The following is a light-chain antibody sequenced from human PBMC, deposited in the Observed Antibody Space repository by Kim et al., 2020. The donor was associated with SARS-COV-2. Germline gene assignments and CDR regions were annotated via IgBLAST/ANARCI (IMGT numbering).Light chain of an antibody. V-gene: IGLV6-57*01. CDR2: EDN. J-gene: IGLJ3*02. CDR1: SGSIASND. CDR3: QSYDSNIGV. Sequence: GKTLAISCPRSSGSIASNDVQWYQQRPGSSPTTVIYEDNERPSGVPDRFSGSIDSSSNSASLTISGLKAEDEADYYCQSYDSNIGVFGGGTQLTVL.